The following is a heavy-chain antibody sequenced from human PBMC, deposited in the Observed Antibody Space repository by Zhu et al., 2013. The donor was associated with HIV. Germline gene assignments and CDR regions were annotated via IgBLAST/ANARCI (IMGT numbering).Heavy chain of an antibody. Sequence: QVQLVQSGAELKKPGSSVRVSCKASGGTFSNFALSWVRQAPGQGLEWLGKIVPIFGSTNYAQNFQGRITITADESTSTAYMELRSLRSDDTAVYYCARDLGYGRGYFQHWGQGTLLTVSS. CDR1: GGTFSNFA. CDR2: IVPIFGST. J-gene: IGHJ1*01. CDR3: ARDLGYGRGYFQH. D-gene: IGHD2-15*01. V-gene: IGHV1-69*18.